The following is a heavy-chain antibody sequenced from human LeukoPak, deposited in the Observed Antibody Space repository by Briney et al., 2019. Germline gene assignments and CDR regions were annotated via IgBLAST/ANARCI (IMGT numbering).Heavy chain of an antibody. V-gene: IGHV3-53*03. CDR1: GFTVSSNY. CDR2: IYSGGST. D-gene: IGHD3-22*01. Sequence: PGGSLRLSCAASGFTVSSNYMSWVRQPPGKGLEWVSVIYSGGSTYYADSVKGRFTISRDNSKDTLYLQMNSLRAEDTAVYYCARVSSWYYYDSSGEGDYWGQGTLVTVSS. J-gene: IGHJ4*02. CDR3: ARVSSWYYYDSSGEGDY.